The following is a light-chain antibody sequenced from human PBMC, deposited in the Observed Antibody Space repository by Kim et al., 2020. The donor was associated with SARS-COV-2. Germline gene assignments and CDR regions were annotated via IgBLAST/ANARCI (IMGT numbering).Light chain of an antibody. CDR3: QQYYNYPRT. V-gene: IGKV1-6*01. Sequence: ASVGDRVTITCRASQDIREDLGWYQQRPGKAPELLIYGASTLHRGVPARFSGSGSGTEFTLTISSLQAEDFATYFCQQYYNYPRTFGQGTKVDIK. CDR1: QDIRED. CDR2: GAS. J-gene: IGKJ1*01.